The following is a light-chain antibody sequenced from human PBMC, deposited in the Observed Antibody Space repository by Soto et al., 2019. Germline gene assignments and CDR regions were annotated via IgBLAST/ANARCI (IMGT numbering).Light chain of an antibody. CDR3: VAWDDSLSGVV. V-gene: IGLV1-47*01. J-gene: IGLJ2*01. CDR2: RSD. Sequence: QSVLTQPPSASGTPGQKFTVSCSGSSSNIGSNYVYWYQHLPGTAPKLLIYRSDQRPSGVPGRFSGSKSGTSASLAISGLRSEDEADYYCVAWDDSLSGVVFGGGTKLTVL. CDR1: SSNIGSNY.